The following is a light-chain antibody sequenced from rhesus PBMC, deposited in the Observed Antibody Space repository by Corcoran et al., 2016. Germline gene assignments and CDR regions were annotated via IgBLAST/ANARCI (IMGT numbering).Light chain of an antibody. CDR2: SVS. J-gene: IGLJ1*01. CDR3: CSYRSGSTYI. V-gene: IGLV2-26*02. CDR1: TSGITSYSD. Sequence: QAALTQPPSVSKSLGQSVTISCAGTTSGITSYSDVSWHQQHPGKAPRLLIYSVSNRPSGVSDRFSGFKSGSTASLTISGLQAEDEAIYYCCSYRSGSTYIFGAGTRLTVL.